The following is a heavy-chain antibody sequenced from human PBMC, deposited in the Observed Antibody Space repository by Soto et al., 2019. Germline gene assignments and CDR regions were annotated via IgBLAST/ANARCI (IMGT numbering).Heavy chain of an antibody. Sequence: ASVKVSCKASGYTFTSYGISWVRQAPGQGLEWMGWISAYNGNTNYAQKLQGRVTMTTDTSTSTAYMELRSLRSDDTAVYYCARCSWNYPGYYYYGMDVWGQGTTVTVSS. CDR3: ARCSWNYPGYYYYGMDV. D-gene: IGHD1-7*01. V-gene: IGHV1-18*01. CDR2: ISAYNGNT. CDR1: GYTFTSYG. J-gene: IGHJ6*02.